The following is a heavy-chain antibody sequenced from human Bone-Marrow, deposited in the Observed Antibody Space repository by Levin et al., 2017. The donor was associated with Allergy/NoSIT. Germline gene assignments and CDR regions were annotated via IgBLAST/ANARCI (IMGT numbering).Heavy chain of an antibody. CDR2: ISWNSGST. J-gene: IGHJ4*02. CDR1: GFTFDDYA. D-gene: IGHD5-18*01. CDR3: AKDRHTAMVPSFDY. Sequence: QAGGSLRLSCAASGFTFDDYAMHWVRQAPGKGLEWVSGISWNSGSTGYADSVKGRFTISRDNAKNSLYLQMNSLRAEDTALYYCAKDRHTAMVPSFDYWGQGTLVTVSS. V-gene: IGHV3-9*01.